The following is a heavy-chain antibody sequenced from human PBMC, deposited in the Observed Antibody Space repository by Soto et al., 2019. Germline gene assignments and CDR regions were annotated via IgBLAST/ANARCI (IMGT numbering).Heavy chain of an antibody. CDR1: GGSFSGYY. D-gene: IGHD1-20*01. V-gene: IGHV4-34*01. CDR3: ARAKLYNWNPSTPLYYYYGMDV. CDR2: INHSGST. Sequence: SETLSLTCAVYGGSFSGYYWSWIRQPPGKGLEWIGEINHSGSTNYNPSLKGRVTISVDTSKNQFSLKLSSVTAADTAVYYCARAKLYNWNPSTPLYYYYGMDVWGQGTTVTVSS. J-gene: IGHJ6*02.